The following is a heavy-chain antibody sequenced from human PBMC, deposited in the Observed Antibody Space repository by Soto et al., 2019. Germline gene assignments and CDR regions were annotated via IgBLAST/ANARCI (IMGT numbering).Heavy chain of an antibody. CDR3: ARGESVVGDY. V-gene: IGHV1-3*05. J-gene: IGHJ4*02. Sequence: QVQLVQSGAEEKKPGASVKVSCKASGYTFTSYAMHWVRQAPGQRLEWMGWINAGNGNTKCSQKFQDRVTITRDTSASTAYMELSSLRSEDTAVYYCARGESVVGDYWDQGTLVTVSS. CDR1: GYTFTSYA. D-gene: IGHD2-15*01. CDR2: INAGNGNT.